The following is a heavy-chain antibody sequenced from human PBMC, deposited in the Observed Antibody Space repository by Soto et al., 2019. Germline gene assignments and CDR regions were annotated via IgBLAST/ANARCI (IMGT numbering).Heavy chain of an antibody. CDR2: IYPADSDI. Sequence: GESLKISCKASGYSFSSYWIAWVRQMPGKGLEWMGIIYPADSDIRYSESSEGHVTISVDKSISTAYLQWSSLKASDTAIYYWGNGPFPTSSFGMDVWGQGTTVTVSS. D-gene: IGHD3-16*01. CDR3: GNGPFPTSSFGMDV. J-gene: IGHJ6*02. V-gene: IGHV5-51*01. CDR1: GYSFSSYW.